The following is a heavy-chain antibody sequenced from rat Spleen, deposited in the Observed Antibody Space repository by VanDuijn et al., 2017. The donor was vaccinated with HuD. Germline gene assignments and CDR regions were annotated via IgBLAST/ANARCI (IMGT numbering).Heavy chain of an antibody. J-gene: IGHJ3*01. CDR3: TRRETSFDY. V-gene: IGHV5-29*01. CDR1: GFTFSHYG. CDR2: LSYDGHTT. Sequence: EVQLVESGGGLVRPGRSLKLSCAASGFTFSHYGMAWVRQAPTKGLEWVATLSYDGHTTYYRDSVKGRFTISRDTAQNILYLQMNSPRSEDTASYYCTRRETSFDYWGRGTLFTVSS.